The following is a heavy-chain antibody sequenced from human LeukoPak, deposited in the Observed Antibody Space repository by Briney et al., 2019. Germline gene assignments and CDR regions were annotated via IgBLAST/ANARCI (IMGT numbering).Heavy chain of an antibody. Sequence: SETLSLTCSVSGGSISSGYYWGWIRPPPGKGLEWIGTIYHTGSTYYNPSLKSRVTISVDTSKNQFSLKLISVTATDTAVYYCARASTWGDWGQGTLVPVSS. J-gene: IGHJ4*02. CDR1: GGSISSGYY. CDR3: ARASTWGD. CDR2: IYHTGST. V-gene: IGHV4-38-2*02. D-gene: IGHD3-16*01.